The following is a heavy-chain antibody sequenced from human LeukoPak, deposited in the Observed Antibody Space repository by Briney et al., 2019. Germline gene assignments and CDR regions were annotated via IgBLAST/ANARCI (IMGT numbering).Heavy chain of an antibody. D-gene: IGHD6-19*01. CDR2: INHSGST. V-gene: IGHV4-34*01. CDR3: AGSGIAVAGRGWFDP. J-gene: IGHJ5*02. Sequence: SETLSLTCAVYGGSFSGYYWSWIRQPPGKGLEWIGEINHSGSTNYNPSLKSRVTISVDTSKNQFSLKLSSVTAADTAVYYCAGSGIAVAGRGWFDPWCQGTLVTVSS. CDR1: GGSFSGYY.